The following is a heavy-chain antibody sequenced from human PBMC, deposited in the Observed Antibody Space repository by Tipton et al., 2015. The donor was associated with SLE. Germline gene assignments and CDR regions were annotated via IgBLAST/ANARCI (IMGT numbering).Heavy chain of an antibody. CDR3: ARGGSGNFDL. CDR2: IYASGST. V-gene: IGHV4-4*07. CDR1: DGSISDYY. D-gene: IGHD1-26*01. J-gene: IGHJ2*01. Sequence: LRLSCTVSDGSISDYYWTWIRQPAGEGLEWIGRIYASGSTNYDPSLKSRVTISLDTSKNQFSLRLNSVTAADTAVYYCARGGSGNFDLWGRGTLVTVSS.